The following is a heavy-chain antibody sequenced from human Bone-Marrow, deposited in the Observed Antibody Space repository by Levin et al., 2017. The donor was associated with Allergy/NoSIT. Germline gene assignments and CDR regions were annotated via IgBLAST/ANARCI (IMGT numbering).Heavy chain of an antibody. J-gene: IGHJ3*02. D-gene: IGHD3-22*01. Sequence: SCAASGFTFSSYAMHWVRQAPGKGLEWVAVISYDGSNKYYADSVKGRFTISRDNSKNTLYLKMNSLRAEETDVYNSARTLVVITKGAECDIWGKGTMVTVS. CDR2: ISYDGSNK. CDR1: GFTFSSYA. CDR3: ARTLVVITKGAECDI. V-gene: IGHV3-30-3*01.